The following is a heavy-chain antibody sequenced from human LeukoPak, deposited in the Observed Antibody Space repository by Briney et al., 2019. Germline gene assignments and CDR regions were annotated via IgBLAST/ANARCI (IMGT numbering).Heavy chain of an antibody. CDR1: GGSISSSSYY. J-gene: IGHJ5*02. Sequence: SETLSLACTVSGGSISSSSYYWGWIRQPPGKGLEWIGSIYYSGSTYYNPSLKSRVTISVDTSKNQFSLKLSSVTAADTAVYYCARLIKSLTWFDPWGQGTLVTVSS. CDR3: ARLIKSLTWFDP. D-gene: IGHD2-8*01. CDR2: IYYSGST. V-gene: IGHV4-39*07.